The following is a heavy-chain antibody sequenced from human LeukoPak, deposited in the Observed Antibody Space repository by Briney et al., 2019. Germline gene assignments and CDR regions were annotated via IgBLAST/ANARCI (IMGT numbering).Heavy chain of an antibody. CDR2: IHYTGST. CDR3: ARYWGPYDNSGAYFDY. CDR1: GDSISSSSYY. J-gene: IGHJ4*02. D-gene: IGHD3-22*01. Sequence: SETLSLTCTVSGDSISSSSYYWVWLRQPPGKGLEWIATIHYTGSTYYNPSLKSRVTISVDTSKNQFSLKLSSVTAADTAMYYCARYWGPYDNSGAYFDYWGQGTLVTVS. V-gene: IGHV4-39*01.